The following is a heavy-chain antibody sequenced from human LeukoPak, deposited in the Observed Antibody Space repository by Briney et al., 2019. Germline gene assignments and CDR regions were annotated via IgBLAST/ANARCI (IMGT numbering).Heavy chain of an antibody. CDR2: IKQDGSEK. CDR3: AITYCGGDCYSYFQH. CDR1: GFTFSSYW. J-gene: IGHJ1*01. D-gene: IGHD2-21*02. V-gene: IGHV3-7*01. Sequence: PGGSLRLSCAASGFTFSSYWMNWVRQAPGKGLEWVANIKQDGSEKYYVDSVKGRFTISRDNAKNSLYLQMNSLRAEGTAVYYCAITYCGGDCYSYFQHWGQGTLVTVSS.